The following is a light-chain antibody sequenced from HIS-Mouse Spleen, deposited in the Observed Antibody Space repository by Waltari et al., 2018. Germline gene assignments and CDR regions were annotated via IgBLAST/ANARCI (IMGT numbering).Light chain of an antibody. CDR1: SSDVGGYNY. J-gene: IGLJ2*01. V-gene: IGLV2-14*03. Sequence: QSALTQPASVSGSPGQSITISCTGTSSDVGGYNYVSWYQQHPGKAPNLMIYDVSNRPSGVSNRFSGSKSGNTASLTISGLQAEDEADYYCSSYTSLRTVVFGGGPQLTVL. CDR3: SSYTSLRTVV. CDR2: DVS.